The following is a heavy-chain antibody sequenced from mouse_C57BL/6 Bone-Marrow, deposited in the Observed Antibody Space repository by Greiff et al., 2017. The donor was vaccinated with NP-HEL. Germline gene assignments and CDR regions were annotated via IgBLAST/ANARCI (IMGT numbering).Heavy chain of an antibody. CDR2: FSSGSSTI. CDR3: ARPFYYYGSSPYFDY. Sequence: EVMLVESGGGLVKPGGSLKLSCAASGFTFSDYGMHWVRQASEKGLEWVAYFSSGSSTIYYADTVKGRFTISRDNAKNTLFLQMTSLRSEDTAMYYCARPFYYYGSSPYFDYWGQGTTLTVSS. D-gene: IGHD1-1*01. J-gene: IGHJ2*01. V-gene: IGHV5-17*01. CDR1: GFTFSDYG.